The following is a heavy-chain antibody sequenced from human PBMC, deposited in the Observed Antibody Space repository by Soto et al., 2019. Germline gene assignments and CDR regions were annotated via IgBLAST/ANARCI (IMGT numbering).Heavy chain of an antibody. D-gene: IGHD3-9*01. Sequence: LILSCAASGFTVSSSYAMSWVRQAPGKGLEWVSAISGSGGSTYYADSVRGRFTISRDNSKNTLYLQMNSLRAEDTAVYYCAKGVLRYFDWLLYGYGMDVWGQGTTVTVSS. J-gene: IGHJ6*02. CDR1: GFTVSSSYA. CDR3: AKGVLRYFDWLLYGYGMDV. CDR2: ISGSGGST. V-gene: IGHV3-23*01.